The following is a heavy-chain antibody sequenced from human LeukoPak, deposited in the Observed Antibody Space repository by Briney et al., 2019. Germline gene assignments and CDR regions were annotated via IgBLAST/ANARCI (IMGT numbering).Heavy chain of an antibody. CDR3: ARRHGAAAVLDY. Sequence: SETLSLTCAVYGGSFSGYYWSWIRQPPGKGLEWIGEINHSGSTNYNPSLKSRVTISVDTSKNQFSLKLSSVTAADTAVYYCARRHGAAAVLDYWGQGTLVTVSS. CDR2: INHSGST. D-gene: IGHD6-13*01. V-gene: IGHV4-34*01. CDR1: GGSFSGYY. J-gene: IGHJ4*02.